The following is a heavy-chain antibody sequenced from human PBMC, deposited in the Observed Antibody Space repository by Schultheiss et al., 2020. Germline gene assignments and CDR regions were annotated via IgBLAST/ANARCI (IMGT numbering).Heavy chain of an antibody. Sequence: GESLKISCAASGFTFSNAWMSWVRQAPGKGLEWVGRIKSKTDGGTTDYAEPVKGRFTISRDDSKNTLYLQMNSLKTEDTAVYYCTTDLYLGPLLGYYFDYWGQGTLVTVSS. V-gene: IGHV3-15*01. CDR2: IKSKTDGGTT. D-gene: IGHD2-15*01. CDR1: GFTFSNAW. J-gene: IGHJ4*02. CDR3: TTDLYLGPLLGYYFDY.